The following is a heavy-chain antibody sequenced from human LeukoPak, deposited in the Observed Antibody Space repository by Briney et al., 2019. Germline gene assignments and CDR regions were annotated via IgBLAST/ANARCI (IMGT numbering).Heavy chain of an antibody. J-gene: IGHJ4*02. CDR1: GFTFSSYS. CDR2: ISSSSSTI. Sequence: GGSLRLSCAASGFTFSSYSMNWVRQAPGKGLEWVSYISSSSSTIYYADSVKGRFTISRDNAKNSLYLQMNSLRAEDTAVYYCARDGYYDFWSGRSFDYWGQGTLVTVSS. D-gene: IGHD3-3*01. V-gene: IGHV3-48*01. CDR3: ARDGYYDFWSGRSFDY.